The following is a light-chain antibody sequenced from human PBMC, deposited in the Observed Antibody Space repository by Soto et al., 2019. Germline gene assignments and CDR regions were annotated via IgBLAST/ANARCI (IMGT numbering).Light chain of an antibody. J-gene: IGLJ3*02. CDR2: TTN. Sequence: QSVLTQPPSASVTPGQRVSISCSGSSSNIGNNTVNWYQQFPETAPRLLIYTTNQRPSGVPDRFSGSKSGTSASLAISGLQSEDEADYYCAAWDGSLNGPVFGGGTKVTVL. V-gene: IGLV1-44*01. CDR3: AAWDGSLNGPV. CDR1: SSNIGNNT.